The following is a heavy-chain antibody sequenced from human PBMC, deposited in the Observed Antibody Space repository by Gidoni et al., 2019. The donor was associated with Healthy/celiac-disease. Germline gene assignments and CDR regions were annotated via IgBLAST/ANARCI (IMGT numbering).Heavy chain of an antibody. V-gene: IGHV3-21*01. CDR1: GFHFRNHN. CDR2: ISSSSRYI. Sequence: EVQLVESGGGLVKPGGSLRLSCPASGFHFRNHNMNWVRQAPGKGLEWVSSISSSSRYIYYADAGKCRFTISRDNAKNSLYLQMNSLRAEDTAVYYCARDLIAAAGTYDAFDIWGQGTMVTVS. CDR3: ARDLIAAAGTYDAFDI. D-gene: IGHD6-13*01. J-gene: IGHJ3*02.